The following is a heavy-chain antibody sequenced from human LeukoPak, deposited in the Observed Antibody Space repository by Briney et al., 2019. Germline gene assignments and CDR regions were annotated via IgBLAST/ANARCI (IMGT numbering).Heavy chain of an antibody. Sequence: GGSLRLSCAAAGFSFSTYSMNWVRQTPGKGLEWVSSISRTSSYIYYADSVKGRFTLSRDNGKNSLYLQMNSLRAGDTAVYYCARGGMGANSQEYFYYGMDVWGQGTTVTVSS. D-gene: IGHD2-8*01. V-gene: IGHV3-21*01. CDR1: GFSFSTYS. J-gene: IGHJ6*02. CDR2: ISRTSSYI. CDR3: ARGGMGANSQEYFYYGMDV.